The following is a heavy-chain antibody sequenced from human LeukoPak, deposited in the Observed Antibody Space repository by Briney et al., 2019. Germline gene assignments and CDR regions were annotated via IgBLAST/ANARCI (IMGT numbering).Heavy chain of an antibody. CDR2: ISSSGSTI. J-gene: IGHJ4*02. CDR1: GFTFSSYE. D-gene: IGHD3-10*01. V-gene: IGHV3-48*03. CDR3: ARVETSYYGSGRGSYFDY. Sequence: GGSLRLSCAASGFTFSSYEMNWVRQAPGKGLEWVSYISSSGSTIYYADSVKGRFTISRDNAKNSLYLQMNSLRAEDTAVYYCARVETSYYGSGRGSYFDYWGQGTLVTVSS.